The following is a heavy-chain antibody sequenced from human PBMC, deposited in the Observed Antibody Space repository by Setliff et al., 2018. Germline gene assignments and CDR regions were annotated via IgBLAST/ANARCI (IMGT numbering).Heavy chain of an antibody. V-gene: IGHV4-4*07. D-gene: IGHD3-10*01. CDR1: GGSISSYY. CDR3: AREKGNREAPELRGLYYYYMDV. Sequence: PSETLSLTCTVSGGSISSYYWSWIRQPAGEGLEWIGRIYTSGSTNYNPSLKSRVTMSVDTSKNQFSLKLSSVTAADTAVYYCAREKGNREAPELRGLYYYYMDVWGKGTTVTVSS. J-gene: IGHJ6*03. CDR2: IYTSGST.